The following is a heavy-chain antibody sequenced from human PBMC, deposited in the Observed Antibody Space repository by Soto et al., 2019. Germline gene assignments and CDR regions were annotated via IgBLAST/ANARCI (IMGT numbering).Heavy chain of an antibody. CDR3: AKICLIFTGSCNWFAP. V-gene: IGHV4-39*01. Sequence: PSETLSLTCAVSGGSISGSIYSWGWIRQPPGKGLEWIGTIYDSGSTYYNPSLKSRVTISVDTSKNQFSLKLTSVTAADTAVYYCAKICLIFTGSCNWFAPWGQGTLVTVSS. CDR2: IYDSGST. J-gene: IGHJ5*02. D-gene: IGHD2-15*01. CDR1: GGSISGSIYS.